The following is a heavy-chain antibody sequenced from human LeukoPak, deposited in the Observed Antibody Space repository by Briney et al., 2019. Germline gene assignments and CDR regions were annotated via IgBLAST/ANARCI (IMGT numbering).Heavy chain of an antibody. J-gene: IGHJ5*02. V-gene: IGHV4-30-4*01. CDR3: ARHRGELLFWFDP. CDR2: IYYSGST. Sequence: SETLSLTCTVSGGSISSGDYYWSWIRQPPGKGLEWIGYIYYSGSTYYNPSLKSRVTISVDTSKNQFSLKLSSVTAADTAVYYCARHRGELLFWFDPWGQGTLVTVSS. D-gene: IGHD1-26*01. CDR1: GGSISSGDYY.